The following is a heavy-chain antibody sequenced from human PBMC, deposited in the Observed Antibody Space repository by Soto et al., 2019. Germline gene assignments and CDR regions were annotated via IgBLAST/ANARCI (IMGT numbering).Heavy chain of an antibody. Sequence: GESLKISCKGSGYSFTSYWISWVRQTPGKGLEWMGRIDPSDSYTNYSPSFQGHVTISADKSISTAYLQRSSLKASDTAMYYCASHLGYDSSGYYLVWGQGTLVTVSS. CDR2: IDPSDSYT. J-gene: IGHJ4*02. V-gene: IGHV5-10-1*01. D-gene: IGHD3-22*01. CDR3: ASHLGYDSSGYYLV. CDR1: GYSFTSYW.